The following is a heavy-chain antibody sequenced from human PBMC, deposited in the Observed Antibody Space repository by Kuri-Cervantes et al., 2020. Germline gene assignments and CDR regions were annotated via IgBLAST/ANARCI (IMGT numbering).Heavy chain of an antibody. CDR2: ISSSSSYI. V-gene: IGHV3-21*01. J-gene: IGHJ6*02. CDR3: AKDRSGNYYAMDV. Sequence: GESLKISCAASGFTFSSYSMNWVRQAPGKGLEWVSSISSSSSYIYYADSVKGRFTISRDNAKNSLYLQMNSLRAEDTAVYYCAKDRSGNYYAMDVWGQGTTVTVSS. CDR1: GFTFSSYS. D-gene: IGHD6-19*01.